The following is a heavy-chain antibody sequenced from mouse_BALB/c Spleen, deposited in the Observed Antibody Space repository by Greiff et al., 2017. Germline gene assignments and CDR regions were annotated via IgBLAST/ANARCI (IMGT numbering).Heavy chain of an antibody. CDR1: GYTFTDYY. D-gene: IGHD1-2*01. Sequence: QVQLQQSGAELARPGASVKLSCKASGYTFTDYYINWVKQRTGQGLEWIGEIYPGSGNTYYNEKFKGKATLTADKSSSTAYMQLSSLTSEDSAVYVCARSLRLPFDYWGQGTTLTVSA. V-gene: IGHV1-77*01. CDR2: IYPGSGNT. CDR3: ARSLRLPFDY. J-gene: IGHJ2*01.